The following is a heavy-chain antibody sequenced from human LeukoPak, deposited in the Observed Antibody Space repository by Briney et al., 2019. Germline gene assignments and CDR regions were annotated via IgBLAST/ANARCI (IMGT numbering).Heavy chain of an antibody. Sequence: VASVKVSCKASGGTFSSYAISWVRQAPGQGLEWMGGIIPIFGTANYAQKFQGRVTITADESTSTAYMELSSLGSEDRAVYYCAPGGPYNWNPTYGMDVWGQGTTVTVSS. J-gene: IGHJ6*02. V-gene: IGHV1-69*13. CDR3: APGGPYNWNPTYGMDV. CDR1: GGTFSSYA. CDR2: IIPIFGTA. D-gene: IGHD1-1*01.